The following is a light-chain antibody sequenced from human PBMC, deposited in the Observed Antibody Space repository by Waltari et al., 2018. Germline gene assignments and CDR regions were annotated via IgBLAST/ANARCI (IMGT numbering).Light chain of an antibody. V-gene: IGKV3-20*01. CDR1: QSVSRA. CDR3: QHYVRLPAT. J-gene: IGKJ1*01. CDR2: AAS. Sequence: EIVLTQSPGTLSLSPGQRVTLSCRASQSVSRALAWYQQKAGQAPRLLIYAASTRAPGIPDRFSGSGSGTDFSLTISRLEPEDFALYYCQHYVRLPATFGQGTKVEIK.